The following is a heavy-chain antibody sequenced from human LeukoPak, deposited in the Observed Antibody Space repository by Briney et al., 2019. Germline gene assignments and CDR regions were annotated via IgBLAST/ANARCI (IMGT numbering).Heavy chain of an antibody. D-gene: IGHD6-13*01. Sequence: SETLSLTCTVSGGSISTYYWSWIRQPPGRGLEWIGYIYFTGSTNYDPSLQSRVTISVDTSKNQFSLKLTSVTAADTAVYYCARHCASGTCAFDIWGQGTMVTVSS. CDR2: IYFTGST. V-gene: IGHV4-59*08. CDR1: GGSISTYY. J-gene: IGHJ3*02. CDR3: ARHCASGTCAFDI.